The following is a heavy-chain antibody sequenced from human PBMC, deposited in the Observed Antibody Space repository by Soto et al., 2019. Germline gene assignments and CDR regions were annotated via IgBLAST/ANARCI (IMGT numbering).Heavy chain of an antibody. CDR2: ISGSGGST. CDR1: GFTFSSYA. J-gene: IGHJ4*02. Sequence: EVQLLESGGGLVQTGGSLRLSCAASGFTFSSYAMSWVRQAPGKGLEWVSTISGSGGSTYYADSVKGRFTISRDNSKNTLYLQVNSLRAEDTAVYYCAKATYCSGGSCYPYYFDYWGQGTLVTVSS. D-gene: IGHD2-15*01. CDR3: AKATYCSGGSCYPYYFDY. V-gene: IGHV3-23*01.